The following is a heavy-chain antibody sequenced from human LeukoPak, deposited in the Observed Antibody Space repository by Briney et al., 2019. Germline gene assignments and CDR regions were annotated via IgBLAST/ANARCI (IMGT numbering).Heavy chain of an antibody. V-gene: IGHV3-23*01. CDR1: GFTFSTYA. J-gene: IGHJ5*02. CDR3: AKSKEDCCGSFDP. CDR2: ISGSDDGT. Sequence: GGSLRLSCAASGFTFSTYAMSWVRQIPGKGLEWVSAISGSDDGTYYADSVRGRFIISRDNSKNTLYLQMSSLRAEDTAVYYCAKSKEDCCGSFDPWGQGTLVTVSS. D-gene: IGHD2-15*01.